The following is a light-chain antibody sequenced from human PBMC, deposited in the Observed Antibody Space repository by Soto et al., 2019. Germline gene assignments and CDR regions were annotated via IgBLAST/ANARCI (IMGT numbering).Light chain of an antibody. Sequence: EIVLTQSPGTLSLSPGERATLSCRASQSVTDNYLAWYQQKPGQAPRLLIFGAFNRATGIPDRFSGSGSGKGFTFTISRLEPEDFAVYCCQQYATSPFTFGQGTRLEIK. J-gene: IGKJ5*01. CDR1: QSVTDNY. V-gene: IGKV3-20*01. CDR2: GAF. CDR3: QQYATSPFT.